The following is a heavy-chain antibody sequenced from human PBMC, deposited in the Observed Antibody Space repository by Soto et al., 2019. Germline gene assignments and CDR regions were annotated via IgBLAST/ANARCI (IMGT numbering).Heavy chain of an antibody. V-gene: IGHV3-33*01. CDR1: GFTFSNYA. D-gene: IGHD3-16*01. Sequence: QMQLVESGGGVVQPGRSLRLSCVASGFTFSNYAFHWVRQAPGKGLEWVAVIWYDGSEKYYADSLKGRFTVSRDNSKNTCYLQMNSLRAEDTAVYYCGRDPRRGFVWGVDYWGQGTLVTVSS. J-gene: IGHJ4*02. CDR2: IWYDGSEK. CDR3: GRDPRRGFVWGVDY.